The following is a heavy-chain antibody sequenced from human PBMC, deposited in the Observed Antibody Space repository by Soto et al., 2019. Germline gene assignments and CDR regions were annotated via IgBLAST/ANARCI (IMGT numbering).Heavy chain of an antibody. CDR2: ISYDGSNK. Sequence: QVQLVESGGGVVQPGRSLRLSCAASGFTFSSYAMHWVRQAPGKGLEWVAGISYDGSNKYYADSVKGRFTISRDNSKNTLYLQMNSLRAEDTSVYYCARARGYSGSGPRMEVWGQGTTVTVSS. V-gene: IGHV3-30-3*01. J-gene: IGHJ6*02. CDR1: GFTFSSYA. CDR3: ARARGYSGSGPRMEV. D-gene: IGHD1-26*01.